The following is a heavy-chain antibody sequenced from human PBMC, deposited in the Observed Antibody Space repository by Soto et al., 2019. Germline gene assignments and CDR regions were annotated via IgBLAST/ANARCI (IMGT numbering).Heavy chain of an antibody. D-gene: IGHD3-10*01. V-gene: IGHV4-34*01. CDR1: GGSFSGYY. CDR2: INHSRST. CDR3: ARGGIGSGSYYLAFDY. J-gene: IGHJ4*02. Sequence: PSETLSLTCAVYGGSFSGYYWSWIRQPPGKGLEWIGEINHSRSTNYNPSLKSRVTISVDTSKNQFSLKLSSVTAADTAVYYCARGGIGSGSYYLAFDYWGQGTLVTVSS.